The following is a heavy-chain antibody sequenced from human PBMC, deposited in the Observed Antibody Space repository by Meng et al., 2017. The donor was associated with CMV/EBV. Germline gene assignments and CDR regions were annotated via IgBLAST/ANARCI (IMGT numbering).Heavy chain of an antibody. D-gene: IGHD4-11*01. Sequence: QVPVGQSGAEVKKPGASVKVSCKASGYTFTGYYMHWVRQAPGQGLEWMGWINPNSGGTNYAQKFQGRVTMTRDTSISTAYMELSRLRSDDTAVYYCARGPLGEYSNYDAPWGQGTLVTVSS. CDR1: GYTFTGYY. CDR2: INPNSGGT. J-gene: IGHJ5*02. V-gene: IGHV1-2*02. CDR3: ARGPLGEYSNYDAP.